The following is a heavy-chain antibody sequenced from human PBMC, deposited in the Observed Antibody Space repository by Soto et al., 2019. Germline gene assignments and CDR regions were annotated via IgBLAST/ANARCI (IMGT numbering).Heavy chain of an antibody. V-gene: IGHV4-34*01. J-gene: IGHJ5*02. D-gene: IGHD3-22*01. CDR3: ARHRRPKSFETSRYSPYHWFDH. Sequence: PSETMSLTCAVYGGSFSSYYWSWIRHPPGKGLEWIGELNHSGSTNYNPTRESQITVLVDTSRIQFSLKPTSVTAADPAVYYSARHRRPKSFETSRYSPYHWFDHWGQGTLVTVSS. CDR2: LNHSGST. CDR1: GGSFSSYY.